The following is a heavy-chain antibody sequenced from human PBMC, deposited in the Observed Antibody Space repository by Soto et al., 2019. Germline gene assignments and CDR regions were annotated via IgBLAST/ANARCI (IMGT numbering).Heavy chain of an antibody. CDR1: GFMFSSFA. D-gene: IGHD2-2*01. J-gene: IGHJ6*02. CDR3: AKDSKSVSVSAARVYGMDV. CDR2: TRSNGEHT. Sequence: PGGSLRLSCAGSGFMFSSFAMTWVRQAPGKGLEWVSTTRSNGEHTYYADSVEGRFTVSRDNSKNTLFLEMSSLRAEDSAIYYCAKDSKSVSVSAARVYGMDVWGQGTTVTVS. V-gene: IGHV3-23*01.